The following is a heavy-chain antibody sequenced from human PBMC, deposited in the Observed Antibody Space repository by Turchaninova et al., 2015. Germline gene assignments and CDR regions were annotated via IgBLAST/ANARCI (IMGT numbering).Heavy chain of an antibody. CDR1: GYSISSGSD. D-gene: IGHD6-19*01. CDR3: ARRSSCFDEYYFDY. CDR2: ITHSGGT. Sequence: QVQLQESGPGLVKPSETLSLTCAVSGYSISSGSDWAWIRRPPRKGMEGLGRITHSGGTYYNPSLKRRVTISVDPSKNQFSLTLDSVTAADTAVYYCARRSSCFDEYYFDYWGQGTLVTVSS. V-gene: IGHV4-38-2*01. J-gene: IGHJ4*02.